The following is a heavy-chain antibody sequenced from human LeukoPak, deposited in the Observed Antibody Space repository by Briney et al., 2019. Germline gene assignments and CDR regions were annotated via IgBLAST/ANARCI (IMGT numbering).Heavy chain of an antibody. CDR1: GYTLSSYL. Sequence: GGSLRLSCAASGYTLSSYLMSWVRQAPGKGLEWLAYIDQDGRDISYLDSVKGRFTIARDNAKNSLILQMNSLRTEDTAVYYCARGPGRSGRIRWGQGTLVTVSS. J-gene: IGHJ4*02. D-gene: IGHD3-10*01. CDR3: ARGPGRSGRIR. V-gene: IGHV3-7*01. CDR2: IDQDGRDI.